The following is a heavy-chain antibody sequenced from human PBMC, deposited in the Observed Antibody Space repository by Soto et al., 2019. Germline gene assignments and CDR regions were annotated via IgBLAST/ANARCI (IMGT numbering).Heavy chain of an antibody. CDR3: ASSTSPNSYSYGMAV. CDR2: IYPGDSDT. J-gene: IGHJ6*04. D-gene: IGHD2-2*01. V-gene: IGHV5-51*01. CDR1: GYSFTSYW. Sequence: GESLKISCKGSGYSFTSYWIGWVRQMPGKGLEWMGIIYPGDSDTRYSPSFQGQVTISADKSISTAYLQWSSLKASDTAMYYCASSTSPNSYSYGMAVRDKGTRATVSS.